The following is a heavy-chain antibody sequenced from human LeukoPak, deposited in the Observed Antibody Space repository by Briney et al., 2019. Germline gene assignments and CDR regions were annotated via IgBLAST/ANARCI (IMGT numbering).Heavy chain of an antibody. Sequence: KTSETLSLTCAVYGGSFSGYYWSWIRQPPGKGLEWIGGINHSGSTNYNPSLKSRVTISVDTSKNQFSLKLSSVTAADTAVYYCASLIYYDSSGYQDYWGQGTLVTVSS. J-gene: IGHJ4*02. D-gene: IGHD3-22*01. CDR1: GGSFSGYY. V-gene: IGHV4-34*01. CDR3: ASLIYYDSSGYQDY. CDR2: INHSGST.